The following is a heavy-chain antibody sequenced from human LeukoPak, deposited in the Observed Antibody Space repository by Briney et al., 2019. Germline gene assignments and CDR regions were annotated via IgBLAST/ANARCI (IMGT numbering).Heavy chain of an antibody. J-gene: IGHJ6*02. CDR2: ISTISSTT. CDR3: ARGGSGYGDYSYFFGLDV. Sequence: GGSPRLSCAASGFTFSSYSMSWVRQAPGKGLEWVSYISTISSTTYYADSVKGRFTISRDNAKNSLSLQMNSLRDEDTAVYYCARGGSGYGDYSYFFGLDVWGQGTTVTVSS. D-gene: IGHD5-12*01. V-gene: IGHV3-48*02. CDR1: GFTFSSYS.